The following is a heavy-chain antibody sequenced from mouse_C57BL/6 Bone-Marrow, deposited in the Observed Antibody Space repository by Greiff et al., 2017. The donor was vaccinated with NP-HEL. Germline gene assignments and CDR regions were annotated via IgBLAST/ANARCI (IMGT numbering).Heavy chain of an antibody. CDR2: IRLKSDNYAT. CDR1: GFTFSNYW. CDR3: KGSAKGGDY. Sequence: DVMLVESGGGLVQPGGSMKLSCVASGFTFSNYWMNWVRQSPGKGLEWVAQIRLKSDNYATHYAESVKGRFTISRDDSQSSVYLLMNNVRAEDTGIYYCKGSAKGGDYWGQGTLVTVSA. V-gene: IGHV6-3*01. J-gene: IGHJ3*01. D-gene: IGHD6-1*01.